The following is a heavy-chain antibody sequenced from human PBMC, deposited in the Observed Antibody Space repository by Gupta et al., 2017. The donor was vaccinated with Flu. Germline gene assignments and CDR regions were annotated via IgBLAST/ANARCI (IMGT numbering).Heavy chain of an antibody. J-gene: IGHJ4*02. Sequence: EVQLVESGGGLVQPGGSLRLSCTASGFTFNNYWMHWVRQAPGKGLVWVSRIDTDGSRTNYADSVKGRFTISRDNAKNTLYLQMDTLRAEDTAVYYCVRDRVNSDYWGQGTLVTVSP. CDR2: IDTDGSRT. CDR3: VRDRVNSDY. CDR1: GFTFNNYW. V-gene: IGHV3-74*01.